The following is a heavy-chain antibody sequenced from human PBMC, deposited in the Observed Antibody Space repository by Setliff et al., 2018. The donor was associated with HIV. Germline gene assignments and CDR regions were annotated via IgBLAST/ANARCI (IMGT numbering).Heavy chain of an antibody. CDR3: AKKGNGDYHFDY. J-gene: IGHJ4*02. D-gene: IGHD4-17*01. Sequence: PSETLSLTCTVSGGSIRATSYYWGWIRQPPGKGLEWIGSIYYSGSIYYNPSLKSRVTMSVDTSKNQFSLKLSSVTAVDTAVYYCAKKGNGDYHFDYWGQGTLVTVSS. V-gene: IGHV4-39*07. CDR2: IYYSGSI. CDR1: GGSIRATSYY.